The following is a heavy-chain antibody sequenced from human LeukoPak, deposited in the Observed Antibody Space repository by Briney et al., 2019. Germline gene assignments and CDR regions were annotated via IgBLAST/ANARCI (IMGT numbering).Heavy chain of an antibody. CDR3: TSQRTAYNWSSRPIDY. V-gene: IGHV3-49*04. Sequence: SGGSLRLSCTASGLTFGDYAMSWVRQAPGKGLEWVGFIRSKAYGGTTEYAASVKGRFTISRDDSKSIAYLQMNSLKTEDTAVYYCTSQRTAYNWSSRPIDYWGQGTLVTVSS. CDR1: GLTFGDYA. J-gene: IGHJ4*02. CDR2: IRSKAYGGTT. D-gene: IGHD1-20*01.